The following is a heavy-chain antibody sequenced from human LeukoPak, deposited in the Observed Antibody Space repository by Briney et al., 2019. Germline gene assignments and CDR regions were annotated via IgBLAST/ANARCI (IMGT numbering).Heavy chain of an antibody. J-gene: IGHJ4*02. CDR2: TIPIFGTA. V-gene: IGHV1-69*13. CDR3: ARDRRDGYNFPFDY. D-gene: IGHD5-24*01. CDR1: GGTFSSYA. Sequence: GASVKVSCKASGGTFSSYAISWVRQAPGQGLEWMGGTIPIFGTANYAQKFQGRVTITADESTSTAYMELSSLRSEDTAVYYCARDRRDGYNFPFDYWGQGTLVTVSS.